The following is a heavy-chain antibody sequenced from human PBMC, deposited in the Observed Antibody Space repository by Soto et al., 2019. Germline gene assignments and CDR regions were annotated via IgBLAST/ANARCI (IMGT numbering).Heavy chain of an antibody. CDR2: INPNSGGT. V-gene: IGHV1-2*04. J-gene: IGHJ6*02. CDR3: ASGVVVPAATFEGYYYYYGIDV. Sequence: ASVKVSCKASGYTFTGYYMHWVRQAPGQGLEWMGWINPNSGGTNYAQKFQGWVTMTTDTSTSTAYMELRSLRSDDTAVYYCASGVVVPAATFEGYYYYYGIDVWGQGTTVTVSS. CDR1: GYTFTGYY. D-gene: IGHD2-2*01.